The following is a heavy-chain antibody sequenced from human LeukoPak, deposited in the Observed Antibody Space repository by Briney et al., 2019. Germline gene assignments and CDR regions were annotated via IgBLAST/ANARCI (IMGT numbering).Heavy chain of an antibody. Sequence: ASVKVSCMASGYTFTGYYMHWVRQAPGQGLEWMGWINPNSGDTNYAQKFQGRVTMTRDTSISTAYMELRSLRSDDTAVYYCARDDCSGGSCYSRYFDYWGQGTLVTVSS. CDR2: INPNSGDT. V-gene: IGHV1-2*02. J-gene: IGHJ4*02. CDR3: ARDDCSGGSCYSRYFDY. D-gene: IGHD2-15*01. CDR1: GYTFTGYY.